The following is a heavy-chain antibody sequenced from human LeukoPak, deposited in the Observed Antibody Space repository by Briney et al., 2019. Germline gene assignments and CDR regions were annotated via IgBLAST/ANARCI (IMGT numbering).Heavy chain of an antibody. Sequence: PSETLSLTCTVSGYSISSGYYWGWIRQPPGKGLEWIGSIYHSGSTYYNPSLKSRVTISVDTSKNQFSLKLSSVTAADTAVYYCARDPPAGYWGQGTLVTVSS. V-gene: IGHV4-38-2*02. CDR1: GYSISSGYY. D-gene: IGHD6-19*01. CDR2: IYHSGST. CDR3: ARDPPAGY. J-gene: IGHJ4*02.